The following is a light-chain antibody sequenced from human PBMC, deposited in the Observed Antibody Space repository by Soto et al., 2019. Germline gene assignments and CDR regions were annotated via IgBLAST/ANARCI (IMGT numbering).Light chain of an antibody. J-gene: IGLJ2*01. Sequence: QSVLTQPASVSGSAGQSITISCTGSSSDVGKYNLVSWYQQHPGKAPKLMVYEISKRSSGVSDRISGSKSGNTASLTISGLQAEDEADYYCCSYANSSTSLFGGGTKLTVL. CDR2: EIS. CDR3: CSYANSSTSL. CDR1: SSDVGKYNL. V-gene: IGLV2-23*02.